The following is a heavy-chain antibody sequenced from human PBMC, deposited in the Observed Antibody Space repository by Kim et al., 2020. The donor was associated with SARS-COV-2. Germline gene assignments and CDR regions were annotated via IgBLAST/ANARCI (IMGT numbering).Heavy chain of an antibody. J-gene: IGHJ4*02. D-gene: IGHD3-16*02. Sequence: GGSLRLSCAASGFTFTNYGIHWVRQAPGKGLEWVASILHDGTNKYYAESVKGRFTISKDNSKNTLYLQMNSLRGEDTAVYYCAKQGYETSVVTYYLDHWGQGTLVAVSS. V-gene: IGHV3-30*18. CDR3: AKQGYETSVVTYYLDH. CDR2: ILHDGTNK. CDR1: GFTFTNYG.